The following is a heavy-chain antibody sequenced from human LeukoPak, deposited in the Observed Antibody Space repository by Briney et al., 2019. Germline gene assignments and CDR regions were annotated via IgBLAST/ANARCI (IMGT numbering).Heavy chain of an antibody. J-gene: IGHJ5*01. CDR2: INDNSGTT. CDR3: EKPISGGLGVTAVWFHP. D-gene: IGHD2-21*02. V-gene: IGHV3-23*01. Sequence: PGGSLRLSCAASGFAFSFNAMSWLRQPPGKGLEWVSTINDNSGTTSYAASVRGRFTIARDNSKNKLYLQVNTLRTDETATYYDEKPISGGLGVTAVWFHPWGQLTLV. CDR1: GFAFSFNA.